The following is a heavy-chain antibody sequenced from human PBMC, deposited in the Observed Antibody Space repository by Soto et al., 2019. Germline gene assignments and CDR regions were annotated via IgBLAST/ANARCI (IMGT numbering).Heavy chain of an antibody. CDR2: ISSSSRYI. CDR1: GFTFSNYS. D-gene: IGHD6-6*01. Sequence: EVQLVESGGGLVKPGGSLRVSCAASGFTFSNYSMNWVRQAPGKGLEWVSSISSSSRYIFIADSVKGRFTISRDNAKNSLYLQMNSLRAEDTAVYYCARGIYRSSFGNWFDPWGQGTLVTVSS. CDR3: ARGIYRSSFGNWFDP. J-gene: IGHJ5*02. V-gene: IGHV3-21*01.